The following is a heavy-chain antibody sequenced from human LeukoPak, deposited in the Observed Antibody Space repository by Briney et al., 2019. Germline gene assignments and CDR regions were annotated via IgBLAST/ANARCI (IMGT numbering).Heavy chain of an antibody. Sequence: ASVKVSCKASGYTFTGYYMHWVRQAPGQGLEWVGWINPDTGGTHYAQKFQGRVTMTRDTSISTAYMELNSLRAEDTAVYYCAKVRPTVVVAATRGAFDYWGQGAQVTVSS. CDR1: GYTFTGYY. J-gene: IGHJ4*02. CDR2: INPDTGGT. V-gene: IGHV1-2*02. D-gene: IGHD2-15*01. CDR3: AKVRPTVVVAATRGAFDY.